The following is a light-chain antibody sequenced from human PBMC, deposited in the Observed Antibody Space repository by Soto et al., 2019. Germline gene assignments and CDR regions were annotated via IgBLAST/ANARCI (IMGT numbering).Light chain of an antibody. CDR1: QSVSSY. J-gene: IGKJ5*01. V-gene: IGKV3-11*01. Sequence: EIVLTQSPATLSLSPGERATLSCRASQSVSSYLAWYQQKPGQAPRLLIYDASNRATDIPARFSGSGSGTDFTLTISSLEPEDFAVYYCQQRKRTFGQGTRLEIK. CDR2: DAS. CDR3: QQRKRT.